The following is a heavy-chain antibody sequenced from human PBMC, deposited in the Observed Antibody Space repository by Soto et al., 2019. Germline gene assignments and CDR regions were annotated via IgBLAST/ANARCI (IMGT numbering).Heavy chain of an antibody. J-gene: IGHJ3*01. CDR2: MWYDGSNK. V-gene: IGHV3-33*01. CDR1: GFTFSDHG. CDR3: ARDSAGKTDWGLRGAFDF. Sequence: QVQLVESGGGVVQPGRSQRLSCAASGFTFSDHGMHWVRQAPGKGLEWVAVMWYDGSNKYYADSVKGRFSISGDNSKNTLYLHMSSLRGEDTAVYYCARDSAGKTDWGLRGAFDFWGQGTMVTVSS. D-gene: IGHD7-27*01.